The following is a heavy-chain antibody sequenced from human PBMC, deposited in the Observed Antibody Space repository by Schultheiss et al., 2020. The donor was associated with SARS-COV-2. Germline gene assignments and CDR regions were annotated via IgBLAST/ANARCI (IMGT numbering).Heavy chain of an antibody. Sequence: SGLTQMKGKEKNTMTCTFSGFSLSTSGVGVGWIRQPPGKALEWLALIYWDDDKRYSPSLKSRLTITKDTSKNQVVLTMTNMDPVDTATYYCAHVSGPSEDYWGQGTLVTVAS. D-gene: IGHD3-10*01. CDR1: GFSLSTSGVG. V-gene: IGHV2-5*02. J-gene: IGHJ4*02. CDR3: AHVSGPSEDY. CDR2: IYWDDDK.